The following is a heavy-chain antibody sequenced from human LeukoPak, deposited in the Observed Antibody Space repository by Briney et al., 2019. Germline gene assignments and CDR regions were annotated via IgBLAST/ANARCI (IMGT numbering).Heavy chain of an antibody. D-gene: IGHD3-9*01. CDR3: AHRVRYFDWSHWFDP. CDR2: IYWNDDK. J-gene: IGHJ5*02. Sequence: SGPTLVKPTQTLTLTCTFSGFSLSTSGVGVGWIRQPPGKALEWLALIYWNDDKRYSPSLKSRLTITKDTSKNQVVLTMTNMDPVDTATYYCAHRVRYFDWSHWFDPWGQGTLVTVSS. CDR1: GFSLSTSGVG. V-gene: IGHV2-5*01.